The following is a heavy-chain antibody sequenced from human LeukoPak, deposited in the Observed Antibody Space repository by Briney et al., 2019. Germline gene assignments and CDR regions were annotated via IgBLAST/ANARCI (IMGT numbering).Heavy chain of an antibody. V-gene: IGHV3-30-3*01. CDR2: ISYDGSNK. J-gene: IGHJ4*02. Sequence: GGSLRLSCAASGFTFSSYAMHWVRQAPGKGLEWVAVISYDGSNKYYADSVKGRFTISRDNSKNTLYLQMNSLRAEDTAVYYCARDLVVGATYHYGFDYWGQGTLVTVSS. CDR3: ARDLVVGATYHYGFDY. CDR1: GFTFSSYA. D-gene: IGHD1-26*01.